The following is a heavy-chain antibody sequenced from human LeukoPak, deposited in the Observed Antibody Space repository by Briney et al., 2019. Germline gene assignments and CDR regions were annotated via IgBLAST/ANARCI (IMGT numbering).Heavy chain of an antibody. CDR2: INPNSGGT. V-gene: IGHV1-2*02. CDR3: ARRGLGDAFDI. CDR1: GYTFTAHY. J-gene: IGHJ3*02. D-gene: IGHD3-16*01. Sequence: ASVRVSCKASGYTFTAHYIHWVRQAPGQGLEWMGWINPNSGGTNYAQKFQGRVTMTRDTFISTAYMELSRLRSDDTAVYYCARRGLGDAFDIWGQGTMVTVSS.